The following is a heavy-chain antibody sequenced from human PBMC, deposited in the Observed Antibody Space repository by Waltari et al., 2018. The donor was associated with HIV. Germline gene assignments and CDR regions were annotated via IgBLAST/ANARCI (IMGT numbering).Heavy chain of an antibody. CDR2: IYPDDSDP. CDR1: GYSFSSYW. D-gene: IGHD3-3*01. V-gene: IGHV5-51*03. Sequence: EVQLVQSGAEVKKPGESLRISCKGSGYSFSSYWIAWVRQPPGKGLEWMGIIYPDDSDPRYSPSFQGQVTMSADKSLSTAYLQWSSLKASDTAMYYCARLGSSRDFWSGQNCFDPWGQGTLVTVSS. J-gene: IGHJ5*02. CDR3: ARLGSSRDFWSGQNCFDP.